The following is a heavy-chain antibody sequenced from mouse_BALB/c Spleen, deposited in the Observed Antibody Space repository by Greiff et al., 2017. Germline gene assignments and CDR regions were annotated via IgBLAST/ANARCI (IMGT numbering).Heavy chain of an antibody. CDR1: GFTFNTYA. CDR3: VRQLELRNAMDY. D-gene: IGHD3-1*01. J-gene: IGHJ4*01. V-gene: IGHV10-1*02. CDR2: IRSKSNNYAT. Sequence: EVHLVESGGGLVQPKGSLKLSCAASGFTFNTYAMNWVRQAPGKGLEWVARIRSKSNNYATYYADSVKDRFTISRDDSQSMLYLQMNNLKTEDTAMYYCVRQLELRNAMDYWGQGTSVTVSS.